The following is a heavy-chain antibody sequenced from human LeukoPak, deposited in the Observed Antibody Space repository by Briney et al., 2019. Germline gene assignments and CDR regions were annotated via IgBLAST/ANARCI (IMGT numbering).Heavy chain of an antibody. V-gene: IGHV3-21*01. Sequence: GGSLRLSCAASGFIFISYSMNWVRQAPGKGLEWVSSISSSSSYIYYADSVKGRFTISRDNAKVSLYLQMNSLRAEDTAVYYCVKGSGSYYYNWFDPWGQGTLVTVSS. J-gene: IGHJ5*02. D-gene: IGHD3-10*01. CDR3: VKGSGSYYYNWFDP. CDR1: GFIFISYS. CDR2: ISSSSSYI.